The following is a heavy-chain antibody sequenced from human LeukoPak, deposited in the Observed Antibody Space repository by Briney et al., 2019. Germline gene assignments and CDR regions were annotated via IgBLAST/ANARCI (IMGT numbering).Heavy chain of an antibody. CDR1: GFTFTTYA. CDR2: ITCSGGGT. V-gene: IGHV3-23*01. J-gene: IGHJ4*02. CDR3: AQGTGTSGPQNFDI. D-gene: IGHD6-19*01. Sequence: GGSLRLSCAASGFTFTTYAMSWVRQAPGKGLEWVSSITCSGGGTYYADAVSGRFTISRDNSKKAVFLQMNNLRAEDTALYYCAQGTGTSGPQNFDIWGQGTLVSVPT.